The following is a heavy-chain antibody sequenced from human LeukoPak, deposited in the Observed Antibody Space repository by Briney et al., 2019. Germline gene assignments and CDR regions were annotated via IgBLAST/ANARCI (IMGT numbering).Heavy chain of an antibody. D-gene: IGHD3-22*01. CDR1: GDSLSNYY. Sequence: SETLSLTCSISGDSLSNYYWSWIRQSAGTGLEWIGRVYTSGSTNYNPSLKSRVTISVDTSKNQFSLKLSSVTAADTAVYYCARHGRYYYDSSGYYIFDYWGQGTLVTVSS. CDR3: ARHGRYYYDSSGYYIFDY. V-gene: IGHV4-4*07. CDR2: VYTSGST. J-gene: IGHJ4*02.